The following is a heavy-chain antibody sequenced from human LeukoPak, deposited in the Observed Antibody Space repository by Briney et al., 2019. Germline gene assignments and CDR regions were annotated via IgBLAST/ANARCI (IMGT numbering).Heavy chain of an antibody. CDR1: GYSISSGYY. Sequence: SETLSLTCTVSGYSISSGYYWGWIRQPPGKGLEWIGSIYHSGSTYYNPSLKSRVTISVDTSKNQFSLKLSSVTAADTAVYYCARDSGFGELSWYYFDYWGQGTLVTVSS. CDR3: ARDSGFGELSWYYFDY. J-gene: IGHJ4*02. V-gene: IGHV4-38-2*02. CDR2: IYHSGST. D-gene: IGHD3-10*01.